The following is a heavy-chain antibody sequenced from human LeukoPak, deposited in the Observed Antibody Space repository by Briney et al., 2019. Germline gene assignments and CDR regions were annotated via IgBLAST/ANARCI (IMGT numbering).Heavy chain of an antibody. CDR2: IRSDGSST. CDR1: GFSFSAYT. J-gene: IGHJ4*02. Sequence: GGSLRLSCVASGFSFSAYTMHWVRQAPGKGLEYVSAIRSDGSSTFYPSSVRGRFTIPRDNSKSTLYLQMGSLRAEDTAVYYCTRRYGGHSGWAGYHDSWGQGTLVTVSS. CDR3: TRRYGGHSGWAGYHDS. D-gene: IGHD6-19*01. V-gene: IGHV3-64*01.